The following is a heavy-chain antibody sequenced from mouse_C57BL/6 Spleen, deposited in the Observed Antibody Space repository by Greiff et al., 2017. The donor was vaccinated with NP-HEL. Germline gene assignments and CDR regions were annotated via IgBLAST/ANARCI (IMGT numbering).Heavy chain of an antibody. CDR1: GYTFTSYW. D-gene: IGHD2-5*01. CDR2: IYPGSGST. V-gene: IGHV1-55*01. CDR3: ARDYSNYEAMDY. J-gene: IGHJ4*01. Sequence: QVQLKQPGAELVKPGASVKMSCKASGYTFTSYWITWVKQRPGQGLEWIGDIYPGSGSTNYNEKFKSKATLTVDTSSSTAYMQLSSLTSEDSAVYYCARDYSNYEAMDYWGQGTSVTVSS.